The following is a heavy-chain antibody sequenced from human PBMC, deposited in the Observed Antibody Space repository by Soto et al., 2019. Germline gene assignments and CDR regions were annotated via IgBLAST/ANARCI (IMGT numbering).Heavy chain of an antibody. CDR3: ARLQGGIRYFDWLSSYYFDY. V-gene: IGHV4-39*01. J-gene: IGHJ4*02. D-gene: IGHD3-9*01. Sequence: QLQLQESGPGLVKPSETLSLTCTVSGGSISSSSYYWGWIRQPPGKGLEWIGSIYYSGSTYYNPSLKSRVTISVDTSKNQFSLKLSSVTAADTAVYYCARLQGGIRYFDWLSSYYFDYWGQGTLVTVSS. CDR2: IYYSGST. CDR1: GGSISSSSYY.